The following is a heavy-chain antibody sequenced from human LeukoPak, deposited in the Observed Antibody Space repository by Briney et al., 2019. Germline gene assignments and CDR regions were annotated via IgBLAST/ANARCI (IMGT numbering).Heavy chain of an antibody. Sequence: GGSLRLSCAASGFTFSSYSMNWVRQAPGKGLEWVSSISSSSSYIYYADSVEGRFTISRDNAKNSLYLQMNSLRAEDTAVYYCARVPIRYGGYAPYYYYGMDVWGQGTTVTVSS. CDR1: GFTFSSYS. D-gene: IGHD5-12*01. CDR2: ISSSSSYI. J-gene: IGHJ6*02. CDR3: ARVPIRYGGYAPYYYYGMDV. V-gene: IGHV3-21*01.